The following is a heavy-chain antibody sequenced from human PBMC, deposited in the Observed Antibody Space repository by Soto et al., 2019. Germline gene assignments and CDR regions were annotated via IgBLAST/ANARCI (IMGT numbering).Heavy chain of an antibody. D-gene: IGHD6-19*01. CDR1: GGSVSRGSYY. V-gene: IGHV4-61*01. CDR2: IYYSGST. Sequence: PSETLSLTCTVSGGSVSRGSYYWSWIRQPPGKGLEWIGYIYYSGSTNYNPSLKSRVTISVDTSKNQFSLKLSSVTAADTAVYYCARNPLAVAGTRGFDYWGQGTLVTVPS. J-gene: IGHJ4*02. CDR3: ARNPLAVAGTRGFDY.